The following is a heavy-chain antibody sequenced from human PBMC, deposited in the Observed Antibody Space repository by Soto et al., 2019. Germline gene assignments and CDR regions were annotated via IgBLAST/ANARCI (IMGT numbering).Heavy chain of an antibody. CDR2: MNPTSGNT. CDR3: ARDYSSYYYYMDV. Sequence: QVQLVQSGAEVKKPGASVKVSCKASGYTFTSYYINWVRQATGQGLEWMGWMNPTSGNTGYAQKFQGRVTMTRNTSISTAYRELSSLRSEDAAVYYGARDYSSYYYYMDVWGKGTTVTVSS. J-gene: IGHJ6*03. D-gene: IGHD3-16*01. CDR1: GYTFTSYY. V-gene: IGHV1-8*01.